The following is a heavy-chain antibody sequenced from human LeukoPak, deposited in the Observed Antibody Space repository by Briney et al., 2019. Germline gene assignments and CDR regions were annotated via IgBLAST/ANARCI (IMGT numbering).Heavy chain of an antibody. Sequence: GGSLRLSCAASGFTFSSYGMNWVRQAPGKGLEWVSYISSSGSTIYYADSVKGRFTISRDNAKNSLYLQMNSLRAEDTAVYYCASDWNSFDYWGQGTLVTVSS. CDR3: ASDWNSFDY. CDR1: GFTFSSYG. D-gene: IGHD1-7*01. CDR2: ISSSGSTI. J-gene: IGHJ4*02. V-gene: IGHV3-48*03.